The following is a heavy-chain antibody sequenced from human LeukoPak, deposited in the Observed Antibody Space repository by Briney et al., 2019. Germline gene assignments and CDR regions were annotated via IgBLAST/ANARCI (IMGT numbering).Heavy chain of an antibody. V-gene: IGHV1-2*02. CDR2: INPNSGGT. D-gene: IGHD6-19*01. Sequence: ASVKVSCKASGGTFSSYAISWVRQAPGQGLEWMGWINPNSGGTNYAQKFQGRVTMTRDTSISTAYMELSRLRSDDTAVYYCASAEQWLDAFDIWGQGAMVTVSS. CDR3: ASAEQWLDAFDI. CDR1: GGTFSSYA. J-gene: IGHJ3*02.